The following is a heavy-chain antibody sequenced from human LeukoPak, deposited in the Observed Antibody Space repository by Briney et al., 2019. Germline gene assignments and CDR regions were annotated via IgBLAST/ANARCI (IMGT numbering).Heavy chain of an antibody. CDR2: INPSGGST. V-gene: IGHV1-46*01. CDR1: GYTFTSYY. J-gene: IGHJ4*02. CDR3: AREGTTVTTASPRQTSFDY. D-gene: IGHD4-17*01. Sequence: ASVKVSCKASGYTFTSYYMHWVRQAPGQGLEWMGIINPSGGSTSYAQKFQGRVTMTRDTSTNTVYMELSSLRSEDTAVYYCAREGTTVTTASPRQTSFDYWGQGTLVTVSS.